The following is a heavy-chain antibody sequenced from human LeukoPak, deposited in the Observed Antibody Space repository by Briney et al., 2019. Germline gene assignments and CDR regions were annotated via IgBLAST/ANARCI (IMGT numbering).Heavy chain of an antibody. CDR2: INPSSGGT. CDR1: GYTFINYY. D-gene: IGHD2-21*02. CDR3: ARDPSYCGCDCYAVDI. J-gene: IGHJ3*02. V-gene: IGHV1-46*01. Sequence: ASVKVSCQASGYTFINYYLHWVRQAPGQGLEWMGIINPSSGGTSYAQKFQGRVTMTRATSTSTVYMELSSLRPEDTAVYYCARDPSYCGCDCYAVDIWGQGTMVTVSS.